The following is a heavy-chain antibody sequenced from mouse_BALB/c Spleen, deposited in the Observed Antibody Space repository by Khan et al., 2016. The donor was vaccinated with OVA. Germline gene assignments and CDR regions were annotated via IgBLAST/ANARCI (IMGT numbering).Heavy chain of an antibody. Sequence: QVQLKESGAELARPGASVKMSSKASAYTFTSYTIPWIKERPGQGLEWIGYINPSKGYTNSNQKFKDKATLTTDKSSTTAYLQLSSLTSDDSAVHNCVRDGAYHRNDGWFAYWGQGTLVTVSA. CDR2: INPSKGYT. CDR1: AYTFTSYT. V-gene: IGHV1-4*01. J-gene: IGHJ3*01. D-gene: IGHD2-14*01. CDR3: VRDGAYHRNDGWFAY.